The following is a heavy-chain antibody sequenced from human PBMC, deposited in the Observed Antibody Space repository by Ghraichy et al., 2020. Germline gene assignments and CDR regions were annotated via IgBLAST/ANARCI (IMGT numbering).Heavy chain of an antibody. V-gene: IGHV3-30*18. CDR2: ISYDGSNK. J-gene: IGHJ4*02. Sequence: GGSLRLSLTHDRSDFHSLGIDRVRQASAEGMGWKAVISYDGSNKYYADSVKGRFTISRDNSKNTLYLQMNSLRAEDTAVYYCAKGGFDWLSHWGQGTLVTVSS. CDR1: RSDFHSLG. CDR3: AKGGFDWLSH. D-gene: IGHD3-9*01.